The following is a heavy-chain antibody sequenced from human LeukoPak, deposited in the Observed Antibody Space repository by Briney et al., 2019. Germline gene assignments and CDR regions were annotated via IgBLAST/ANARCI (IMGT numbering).Heavy chain of an antibody. J-gene: IGHJ3*02. V-gene: IGHV4-39*01. Sequence: SETLSLTCTVSGGSISSSGYYWGWIRQPPGKGLEWIGSFYYTGNTYYNPSLKSRVTISVDTSKSQFSLKLSSVTAADTALYYCARLGSNGYSDAFDIWGQGTMVTVSS. CDR3: ARLGSNGYSDAFDI. CDR1: GGSISSSGYY. CDR2: FYYTGNT. D-gene: IGHD3-22*01.